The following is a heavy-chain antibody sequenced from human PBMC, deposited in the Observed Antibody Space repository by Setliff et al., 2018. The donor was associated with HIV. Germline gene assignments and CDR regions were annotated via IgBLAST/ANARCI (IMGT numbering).Heavy chain of an antibody. J-gene: IGHJ2*01. D-gene: IGHD2-21*01. CDR3: ARQGGDGYNPNWYFDL. CDR2: IYHSGST. CDR1: GGSISSGSYY. Sequence: SETLSLTCTVSGGSISSGSYYWSWVRQPPGKGLEWIGEIYHSGSTNYNPSLKSRVTISVDKSKNQFSLKLSSVTAADTAVYYCARQGGDGYNPNWYFDLWGRGTLVTVSS. V-gene: IGHV4-39*01.